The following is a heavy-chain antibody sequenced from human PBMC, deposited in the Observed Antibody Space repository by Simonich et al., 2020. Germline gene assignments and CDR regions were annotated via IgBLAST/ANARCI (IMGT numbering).Heavy chain of an antibody. CDR3: ATGIAARYYYYGMDV. CDR2: SNPNRDST. V-gene: IGHV1-2*06. Sequence: QVQLVQSGAEVKKPGASVKVSCKASGSTFTGYYMHWVRQAPGQGLEVMVRSNPNRDSTNDAQKFKGRVTMTRDTSISTAYMELSRLRSDDTAVYYCATGIAARYYYYGMDVWGQGTTVTVSS. D-gene: IGHD6-6*01. CDR1: GSTFTGYY. J-gene: IGHJ6*02.